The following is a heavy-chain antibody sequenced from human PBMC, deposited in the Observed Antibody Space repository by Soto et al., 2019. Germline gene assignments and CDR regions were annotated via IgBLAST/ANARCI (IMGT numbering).Heavy chain of an antibody. CDR1: GGSISCYY. Sequence: PSETLSLTCSVSGGSISCYYRSWIRQPPGKGLEWIGYIYDSGSTNYNPSLKSRVTISVDTSKNQFSLKLSSVTAADTAVYYCAREGREHSYYYGMDVWGQGTTVTVSS. CDR2: IYDSGST. V-gene: IGHV4-59*01. D-gene: IGHD1-1*01. CDR3: AREGREHSYYYGMDV. J-gene: IGHJ6*02.